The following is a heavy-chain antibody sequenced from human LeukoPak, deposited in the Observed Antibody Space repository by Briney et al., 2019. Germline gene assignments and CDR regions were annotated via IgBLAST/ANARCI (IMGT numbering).Heavy chain of an antibody. CDR2: ISGSGGST. CDR1: GFTFSSYG. J-gene: IGHJ4*02. V-gene: IGHV3-23*01. Sequence: GGTLRLSCAASGFTFSSYGMSWVRQAPGKGLEWVSAISGSGGSTYYADSVKGRFTISRDNSKNTLYLQMNSLRAEDTAAYYCAKDRGSSWYGGYYFDYWGQGTLVTVSS. D-gene: IGHD6-13*01. CDR3: AKDRGSSWYGGYYFDY.